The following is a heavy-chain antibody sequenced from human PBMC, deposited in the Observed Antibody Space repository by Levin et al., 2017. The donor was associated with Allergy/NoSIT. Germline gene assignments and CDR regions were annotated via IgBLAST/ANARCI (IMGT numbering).Heavy chain of an antibody. V-gene: IGHV3-30*18. J-gene: IGHJ4*02. Sequence: GGSLRLSCAASGFTFSSYGMHWVRQAPGKGLEWVAVISYDGSNKYYADSVKGRFTISRDNSKNTLYLQMNSLRAEDTAVYYCAKRASGSFSGSFDYWGQGTLVTVSS. D-gene: IGHD1-26*01. CDR3: AKRASGSFSGSFDY. CDR1: GFTFSSYG. CDR2: ISYDGSNK.